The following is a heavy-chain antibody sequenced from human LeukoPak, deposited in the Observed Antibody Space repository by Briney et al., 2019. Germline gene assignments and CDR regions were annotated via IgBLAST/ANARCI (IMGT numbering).Heavy chain of an antibody. CDR3: VRDRMEVTMVRGVLGY. CDR1: GYTLTELS. V-gene: IGHV1-24*01. J-gene: IGHJ4*02. D-gene: IGHD3-10*01. Sequence: ASVKVSCKVSGYTLTELSMHWVRQAPGKGLEWMGGFDPEDGETIYAQKFQGRVTMTEDTSTDTAYMELRSLRSDDTAVYYCVRDRMEVTMVRGVLGYWGQGTLVTVSS. CDR2: FDPEDGET.